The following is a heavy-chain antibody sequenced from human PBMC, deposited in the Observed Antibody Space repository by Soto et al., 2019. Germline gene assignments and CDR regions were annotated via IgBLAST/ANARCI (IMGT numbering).Heavy chain of an antibody. D-gene: IGHD3-16*01. Sequence: ASVKVSCKASGYTFTSYGISCVRQAPGQGLEWMGWIGAYNGNTNYAQKLQGRVTMTTDTSTSTAYMELRSLRSDDTAVYYCARDLRLKDYYYGMDVWGQGTTVTVSS. V-gene: IGHV1-18*01. J-gene: IGHJ6*02. CDR1: GYTFTSYG. CDR3: ARDLRLKDYYYGMDV. CDR2: IGAYNGNT.